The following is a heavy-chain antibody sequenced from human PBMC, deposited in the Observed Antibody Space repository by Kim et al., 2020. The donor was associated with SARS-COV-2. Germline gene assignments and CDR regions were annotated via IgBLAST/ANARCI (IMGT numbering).Heavy chain of an antibody. V-gene: IGHV1-3*01. Sequence: ASVKVSCKASGSTFTSYAIHWVRQAPGQRLEWMGWINAGNGNTKYSQKFQGRVTITRDTSSSTAYMELSSLISEDTAVYYCAREKSPVGAPGDAFDSWGQGKMGTVSS. D-gene: IGHD1-26*01. CDR2: INAGNGNT. CDR3: AREKSPVGAPGDAFDS. CDR1: GSTFTSYA. J-gene: IGHJ3*02.